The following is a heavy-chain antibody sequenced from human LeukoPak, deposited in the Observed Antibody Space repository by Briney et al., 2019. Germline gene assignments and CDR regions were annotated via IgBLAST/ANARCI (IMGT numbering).Heavy chain of an antibody. CDR3: ARQDTSMVTYY. J-gene: IGHJ4*02. CDR1: GDSINGYF. CDR2: IYHSGTT. D-gene: IGHD5-18*01. V-gene: IGHV4-59*08. Sequence: SETLSLTCTVSGDSINGYFWGWIRQPPGKGLEWIGYIYHSGTTNYNPSLKSRVTILVDTSKSQFSLRLSSVTAADTAVYYCARQDTSMVTYYWGQGTLVTVSS.